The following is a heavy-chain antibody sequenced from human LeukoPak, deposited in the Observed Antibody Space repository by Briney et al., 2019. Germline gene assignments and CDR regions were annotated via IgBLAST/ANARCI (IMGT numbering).Heavy chain of an antibody. V-gene: IGHV3-74*01. Sequence: GESLRLSCAVSGLTFSSYWMHWVRQAPGKGLVWVSRINSDGTRTTYADSVKGRFTISRDNAKNTVYLQMNSLTAEDTAVYYCATVATGSWGWIDPWGQGTLVTVSS. CDR1: GLTFSSYW. CDR2: INSDGTRT. J-gene: IGHJ5*02. D-gene: IGHD1-26*01. CDR3: ATVATGSWGWIDP.